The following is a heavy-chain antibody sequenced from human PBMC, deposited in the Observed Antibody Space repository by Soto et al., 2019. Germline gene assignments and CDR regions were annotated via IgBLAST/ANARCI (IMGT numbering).Heavy chain of an antibody. CDR2: ISYDGSNK. CDR3: AEDPVARRFLEWLPYLDY. J-gene: IGHJ4*02. CDR1: GFTFSSYG. D-gene: IGHD3-3*01. V-gene: IGHV3-30*18. Sequence: GGSLRLSCAASGFTFSSYGMHWVRQAPGKGLEWVAVISYDGSNKYYADSVKGRFTISRDNSKNTLYLQMNSLRAEDTAVYYCAEDPVARRFLEWLPYLDYWGQGTLVTVSS.